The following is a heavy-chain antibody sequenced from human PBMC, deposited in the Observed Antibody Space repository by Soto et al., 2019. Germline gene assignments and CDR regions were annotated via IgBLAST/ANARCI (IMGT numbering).Heavy chain of an antibody. J-gene: IGHJ4*02. D-gene: IGHD6-13*01. CDR1: GGTFSSYG. Sequence: QVQLVQSGAEGKKPGSSVKVSCKSSGGTFSSYGINWVRQAPGQGPEWMGMIIPNFGTPKYAQKFQGRVTITADESTSTSYMELSSLRSEDTAMYYCARDGRSSSYDYWGQGTLVTVSS. CDR3: ARDGRSSSYDY. CDR2: IIPNFGTP. V-gene: IGHV1-69*18.